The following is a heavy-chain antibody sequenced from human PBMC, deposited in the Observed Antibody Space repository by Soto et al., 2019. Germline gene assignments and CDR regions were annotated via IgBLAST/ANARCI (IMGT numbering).Heavy chain of an antibody. Sequence: QVQLVQSGAEVKKPGSSVKVSCKASGGTFSSYAISWVRQAPGQGLEWMGGIIPIFGTANYAQKFQGRVTITADKSTSTAYMELSSLRSEDTAVYYCANIAPYIFGVVHETYYYYGMDVWGQGTTVTVSS. J-gene: IGHJ6*02. D-gene: IGHD3-3*01. CDR1: GGTFSSYA. V-gene: IGHV1-69*06. CDR2: IIPIFGTA. CDR3: ANIAPYIFGVVHETYYYYGMDV.